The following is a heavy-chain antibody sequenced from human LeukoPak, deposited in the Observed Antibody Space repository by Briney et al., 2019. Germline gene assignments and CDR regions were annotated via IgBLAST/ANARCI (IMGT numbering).Heavy chain of an antibody. CDR1: GFTFSDYY. CDR3: ALLARSMIRGVLYFDY. CDR2: ISSSSSTI. D-gene: IGHD3-10*01. J-gene: IGHJ4*02. Sequence: PGGSLRLSCAASGFTFSDYYMSWIRQAPGKGLEWVSYISSSSSTIYYADSVKGRFTISRDNAKNSLYLQMNSLRAEDTAVYYCALLARSMIRGVLYFDYWGQGTLVTVSS. V-gene: IGHV3-11*04.